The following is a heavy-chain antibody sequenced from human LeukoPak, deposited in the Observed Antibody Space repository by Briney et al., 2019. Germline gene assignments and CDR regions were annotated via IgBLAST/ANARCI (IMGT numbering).Heavy chain of an antibody. CDR2: INSDGSST. V-gene: IGHV3-74*01. D-gene: IGHD3-10*01. CDR3: ARDRYDSAELDY. Sequence: GGSLRLSCAASGFSFSTYWMHWVRQAPGKGLVWVSRINSDGSSTTYADSVKGRFTISRDNAKNTLYLQMNSLRGEDTAVYHCARDRYDSAELDYWGQGTLVTVSS. CDR1: GFSFSTYW. J-gene: IGHJ4*02.